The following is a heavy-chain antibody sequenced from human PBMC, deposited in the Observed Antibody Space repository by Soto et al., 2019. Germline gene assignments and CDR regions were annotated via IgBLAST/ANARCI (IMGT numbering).Heavy chain of an antibody. CDR3: AKGGVEVVPTVTTFDY. V-gene: IGHV3-23*01. Sequence: EVQLLESGGGLVQPGGSLRLSCAASGFTFSSYAMSWVRQAPGKGLEWVSVISGSGGRTFSADSVKGRFTISRDNSNSTLLLHMNSLSAEDTAVYYCAKGGVEVVPTVTTFDYWGQGTLVTVSS. CDR1: GFTFSSYA. D-gene: IGHD3-3*01. CDR2: ISGSGGRT. J-gene: IGHJ4*02.